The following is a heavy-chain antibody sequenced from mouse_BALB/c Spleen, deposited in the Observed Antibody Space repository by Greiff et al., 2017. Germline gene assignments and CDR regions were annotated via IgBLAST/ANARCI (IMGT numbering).Heavy chain of an antibody. CDR3: ARDGNYLPFDY. V-gene: IGHV5-12-1*01. Sequence: EVQLVESGGGLVKPGGSLKLSCAASGFAFSSYDMSWVRQTPEKRLEWVAYISSGGGSTYYPDTVKGRFTISRDNAKNTLYLQMSSLKSEDTAMYYCARDGNYLPFDYWGQGTTLTVSS. J-gene: IGHJ2*01. CDR1: GFAFSSYD. CDR2: ISSGGGST. D-gene: IGHD2-1*01.